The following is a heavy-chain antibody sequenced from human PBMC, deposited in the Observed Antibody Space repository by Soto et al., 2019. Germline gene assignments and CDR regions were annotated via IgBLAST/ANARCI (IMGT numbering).Heavy chain of an antibody. D-gene: IGHD6-19*01. Sequence: SETLSLTCTVSGCSISSYYWSWIRQPPGKGLEWIGYIYYSGSTNYNPSLKSRVTISVDTSKNQFSLKLSSVTAADTAVSYCARGGSGWSGYFDYWGQGTLVTVSS. CDR1: GCSISSYY. V-gene: IGHV4-59*01. J-gene: IGHJ4*02. CDR3: ARGGSGWSGYFDY. CDR2: IYYSGST.